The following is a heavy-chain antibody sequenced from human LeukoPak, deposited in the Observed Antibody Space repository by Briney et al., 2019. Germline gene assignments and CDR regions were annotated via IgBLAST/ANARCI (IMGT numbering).Heavy chain of an antibody. CDR3: ARVGELAAREYYYYYMDV. CDR1: GFTVSSNY. Sequence: PGGSLRLSCAAPGFTVSSNYMSWVRQAPGKGLEWVSVIYSGGSTYYADSVKGRFTISRDNSKNTLYLQMNSLRAEDTAVYYCARVGELAAREYYYYYMDVWGKGTTVTVSS. CDR2: IYSGGST. V-gene: IGHV3-53*01. J-gene: IGHJ6*03. D-gene: IGHD3-10*01.